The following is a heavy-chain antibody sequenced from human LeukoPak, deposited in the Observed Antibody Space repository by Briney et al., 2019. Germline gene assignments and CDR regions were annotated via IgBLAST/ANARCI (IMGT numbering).Heavy chain of an antibody. CDR2: IFYSGTT. Sequence: SETLSLTCAVSGGSISSFYWNWIRQPPGKGLEWIGYIFYSGTTNYNPSLESRVTMSVDTSKNQFSLKLNSVTAADTAVYYCVRDHHAFDIWGQGTMVTVSS. CDR1: GGSISSFY. CDR3: VRDHHAFDI. J-gene: IGHJ3*02. V-gene: IGHV4-59*01.